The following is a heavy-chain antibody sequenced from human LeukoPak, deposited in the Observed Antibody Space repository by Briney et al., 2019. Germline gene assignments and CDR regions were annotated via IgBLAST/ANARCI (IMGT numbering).Heavy chain of an antibody. CDR2: IYYSGST. J-gene: IGHJ4*02. D-gene: IGHD5-18*01. CDR3: ARNVDTAMAHDN. Sequence: SETLSLTCTVSGGSISSYYWSWIRQPPGKGLEWIGYIYYSGSTNCNPSLKSRVTISVDTSKNQFSLKLSSVTAADTAVYYCARNVDTAMAHDNWGQGTLVTVSS. V-gene: IGHV4-59*08. CDR1: GGSISSYY.